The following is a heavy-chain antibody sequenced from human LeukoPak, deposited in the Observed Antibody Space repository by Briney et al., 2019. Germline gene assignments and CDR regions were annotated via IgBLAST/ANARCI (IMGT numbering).Heavy chain of an antibody. Sequence: SQTLSLTCAISGDSVSSKSAAWHWIRQSPSRGLEWLGSTYYRTKRYNDYEVSVKGQITINPDTSKNQFSLQLNTVNPEDTAVYYCARDRSTPYYYMDVWGKGTTVTVSS. V-gene: IGHV6-1*01. J-gene: IGHJ6*03. CDR2: TYYRTKRYN. D-gene: IGHD3-16*02. CDR1: GDSVSSKSAA. CDR3: ARDRSTPYYYMDV.